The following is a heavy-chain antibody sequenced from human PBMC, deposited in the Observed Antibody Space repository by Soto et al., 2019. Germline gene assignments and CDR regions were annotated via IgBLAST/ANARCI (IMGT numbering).Heavy chain of an antibody. Sequence: SETLSLTCTVSTDSSSFTNSYWGWIRQPPGKGLQWIGSSSYNGGTFYNPSLKGRVVISFDTSKKQSSLQVTSVTAADTAGYFCARHRIEVVWRGFDFWGQGSPVTVSS. D-gene: IGHD3-10*01. CDR3: ARHRIEVVWRGFDF. CDR2: SSYNGGT. V-gene: IGHV4-39*01. J-gene: IGHJ4*02. CDR1: TDSSSFTNSY.